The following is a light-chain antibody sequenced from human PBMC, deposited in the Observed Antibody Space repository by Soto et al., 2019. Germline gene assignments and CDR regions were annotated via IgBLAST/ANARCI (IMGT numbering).Light chain of an antibody. V-gene: IGKV3-20*01. CDR3: HQYGTSPPWT. J-gene: IGKJ1*01. CDR1: HGVSSSY. Sequence: VMTLSPDTLTIPPAQKPTLSCRAIHGVSSSYLAWYQQKPGQAPRLLIYGASSRATGLPDRFSGGGSGTDLTLTISRLEAEDFAVYYCHQYGTSPPWTFGQGTKVDI. CDR2: GAS.